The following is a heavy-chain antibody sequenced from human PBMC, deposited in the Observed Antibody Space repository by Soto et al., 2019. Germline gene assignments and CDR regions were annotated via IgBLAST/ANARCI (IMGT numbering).Heavy chain of an antibody. Sequence: QVQLVQSGAEVKKPGSSVKVSCKASGGTFSSYAISWVRQAPGQGLEWMGGIIPICGTANYAQKFQGRVTITADESTRTAYMERSSLRSEDTDVYYCAYETADVAAAGQREDYWGQGTLVTVSS. CDR2: IIPICGTA. CDR3: AYETADVAAAGQREDY. D-gene: IGHD6-13*01. V-gene: IGHV1-69*01. CDR1: GGTFSSYA. J-gene: IGHJ4*02.